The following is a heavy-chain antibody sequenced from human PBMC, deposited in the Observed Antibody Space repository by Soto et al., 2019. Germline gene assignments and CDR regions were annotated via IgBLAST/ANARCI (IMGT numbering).Heavy chain of an antibody. J-gene: IGHJ6*02. CDR1: GFSFNEAW. D-gene: IGHD2-15*01. CDR2: IKTSAGGGAT. V-gene: IGHV3-15*07. CDR3: TTGSVEGI. Sequence: EVQLVESAGGLVKPGGSLRLSCVAFGFSFNEAWMNWVRQAPGQGMEWVGRIKTSAGGGATNYAAPVQGRFTISRNASNNTLYLHMNSLRTEDTAIYYCTTGSVEGIWGQGTTVIVSS.